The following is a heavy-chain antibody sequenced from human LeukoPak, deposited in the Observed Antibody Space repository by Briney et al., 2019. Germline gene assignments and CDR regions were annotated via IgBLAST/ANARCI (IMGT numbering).Heavy chain of an antibody. CDR3: AKGESMDV. V-gene: IGHV3-23*01. CDR1: GFSFGSYG. Sequence: GGSLRLSCAASGFSFGSYGLSWVRQAPGKGLQWVSYISGNGGTTYYADSVKGRFTISRDNSKNTLYLQMNRLRAEDTAVYYCAKGESMDVWGQGTTVTVSS. CDR2: ISGNGGTT. J-gene: IGHJ6*02.